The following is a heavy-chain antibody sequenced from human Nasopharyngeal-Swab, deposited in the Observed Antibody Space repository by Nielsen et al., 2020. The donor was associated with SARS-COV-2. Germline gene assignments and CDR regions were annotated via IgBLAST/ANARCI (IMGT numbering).Heavy chain of an antibody. Sequence: ASVKVSCKASGYTFTSYGISWVRQAPGQGLEWMGWISAYNGNTNYAQKLQGRVTMTTDTSTSTAYMELRSLRSDDTAVYYCARESRSHYDILTGYSYYFDYWGQGTLVTVSS. J-gene: IGHJ4*02. V-gene: IGHV1-18*04. CDR1: GYTFTSYG. CDR3: ARESRSHYDILTGYSYYFDY. CDR2: ISAYNGNT. D-gene: IGHD3-9*01.